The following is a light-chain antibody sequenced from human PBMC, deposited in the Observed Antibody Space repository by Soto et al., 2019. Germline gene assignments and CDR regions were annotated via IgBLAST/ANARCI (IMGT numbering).Light chain of an antibody. Sequence: DIVLSQSPGTLSLSPGERAILCWRASQSVSNNYFAWYQQKPGQAPRLLIYGASNRGTGIPDRFSGSGSGTDFPLTISILEPEDFAVYYCQQYGSSGTFGQGTKVDI. J-gene: IGKJ1*01. CDR1: QSVSNNY. CDR3: QQYGSSGT. V-gene: IGKV3-20*01. CDR2: GAS.